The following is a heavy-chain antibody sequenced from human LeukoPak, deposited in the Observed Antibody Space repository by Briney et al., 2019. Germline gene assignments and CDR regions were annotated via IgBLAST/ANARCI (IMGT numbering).Heavy chain of an antibody. CDR1: GFTFSSYS. D-gene: IGHD2-8*01. Sequence: GGSLRLSYAASGFTFSSYSMNWVRQAPGKGLEWVSYISSSSSTIYYADSVKGRFTISRDNAKNSLYLQMNSLRAEDTAVYYCAREGPLGYCTNGVCPPSYYYYYMDVWGKGTTVTVSS. J-gene: IGHJ6*03. CDR3: AREGPLGYCTNGVCPPSYYYYYMDV. CDR2: ISSSSSTI. V-gene: IGHV3-48*01.